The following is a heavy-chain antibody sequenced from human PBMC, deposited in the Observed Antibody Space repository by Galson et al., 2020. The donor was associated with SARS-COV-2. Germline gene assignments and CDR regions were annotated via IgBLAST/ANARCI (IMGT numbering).Heavy chain of an antibody. CDR2: ISYDGSNK. CDR3: ARDGGGYVSY. J-gene: IGHJ4*02. CDR1: GFTFSSYA. V-gene: IGHV3-30*04. Sequence: SCAASGFTFSSYAMHWVRQAPGKGLEWVAVISYDGSNKYYADSVKGRFTISRDNSKNTLYLQMNSLRAEDTAVYYCARDGGGYVSYWGQGTLVTVSS. D-gene: IGHD3-16*01.